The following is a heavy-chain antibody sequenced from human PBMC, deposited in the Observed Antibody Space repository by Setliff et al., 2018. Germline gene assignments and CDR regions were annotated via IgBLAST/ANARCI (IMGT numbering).Heavy chain of an antibody. CDR2: INADGTIT. Sequence: PGGSLRLSCEAPGFMFSQSWMRWVRQPPGKEVVWVSSINADGTITNYADSVKGRFTISRDNAKNTVYLEMNSLRGEDAAVYYCARGGRGLIYNWGQGTQVTVS. D-gene: IGHD2-21*01. V-gene: IGHV3-74*01. J-gene: IGHJ4*02. CDR1: GFMFSQSW. CDR3: ARGGRGLIYN.